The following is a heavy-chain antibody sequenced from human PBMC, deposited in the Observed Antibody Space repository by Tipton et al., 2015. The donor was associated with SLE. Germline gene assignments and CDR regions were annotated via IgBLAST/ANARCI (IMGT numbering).Heavy chain of an antibody. CDR3: AKDTWGSSSFFDY. Sequence: SLRLSCAASGFTFDDYAMHWVRQAPGKGLEWVSDISWNSGSIGYADSVKGRFTISRDNAKNSLYLQMNSLRAEDTALYYCAKDTWGSSSFFDYWGQGPLVTVSS. D-gene: IGHD7-27*01. CDR1: GFTFDDYA. CDR2: ISWNSGSI. V-gene: IGHV3-9*01. J-gene: IGHJ4*02.